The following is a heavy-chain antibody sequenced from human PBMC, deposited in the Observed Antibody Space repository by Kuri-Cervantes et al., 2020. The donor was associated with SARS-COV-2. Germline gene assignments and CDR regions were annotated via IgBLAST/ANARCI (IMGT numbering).Heavy chain of an antibody. V-gene: IGHV3-23*01. CDR3: ARAKQQLPSDY. CDR1: GFTFSSYA. CDR2: ISGSGGST. D-gene: IGHD6-13*01. J-gene: IGHJ4*02. Sequence: GESLKISCAASGFTFSSYAMSWVRQAPGKGLEGVSAISGSGGSTYYADSVKGRFTISRDNSKNTLYLQMNSLRAEDTAVYYCARAKQQLPSDYWGQGTLVTVSS.